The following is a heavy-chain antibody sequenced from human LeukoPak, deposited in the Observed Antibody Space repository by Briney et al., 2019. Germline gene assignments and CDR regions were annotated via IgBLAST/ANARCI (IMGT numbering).Heavy chain of an antibody. CDR1: GYSISSGYY. J-gene: IGHJ4*02. Sequence: SETLSLTCTVSGYSISSGYYWGWIRQPPGKGLEWIGSIYHSGSTYYNPSLKSRVTISVDTSKNQFSLKLSSVTAADTAVYYCARRGWLQSFDYWGQGTLVTVSS. V-gene: IGHV4-38-2*02. CDR3: ARRGWLQSFDY. D-gene: IGHD5-24*01. CDR2: IYHSGST.